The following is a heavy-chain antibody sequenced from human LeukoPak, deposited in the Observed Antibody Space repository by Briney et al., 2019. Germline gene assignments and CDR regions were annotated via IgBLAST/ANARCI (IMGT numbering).Heavy chain of an antibody. D-gene: IGHD1-1*01. Sequence: SETLSLTCTVSGGSISSYYWSWIRQPPGKGLDWIGYIYYTGSTNYNPSLKSRVTLSVDTSKNQFSLKLSSVTAADTAVYYCARAVQASLQPRFDPWGQGTLATVSS. CDR2: IYYTGST. V-gene: IGHV4-59*13. CDR1: GGSISSYY. CDR3: ARAVQASLQPRFDP. J-gene: IGHJ5*02.